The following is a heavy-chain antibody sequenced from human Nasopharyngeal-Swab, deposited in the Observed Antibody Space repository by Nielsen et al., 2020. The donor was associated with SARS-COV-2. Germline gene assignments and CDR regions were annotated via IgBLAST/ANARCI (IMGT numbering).Heavy chain of an antibody. CDR3: ARDQLRSSGYYTLGAFDI. V-gene: IGHV3-30*03. CDR1: GFTFSSYG. J-gene: IGHJ3*02. D-gene: IGHD3-22*01. CDR2: ISYDGSNK. Sequence: GESLKISCAASGFTFSSYGMYWVRQAPGKGLEWVAVISYDGSNKYYADSVKGRFTISRDNSKNTLYLQMNSLRTEDTAVYYCARDQLRSSGYYTLGAFDIWGQGTMVTVSS.